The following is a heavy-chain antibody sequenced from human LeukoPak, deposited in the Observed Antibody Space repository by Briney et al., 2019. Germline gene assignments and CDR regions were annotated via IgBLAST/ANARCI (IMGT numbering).Heavy chain of an antibody. CDR2: INSDGSST. D-gene: IGHD3-22*01. J-gene: IGHJ6*02. V-gene: IGHV3-74*01. Sequence: GGSLRLSCAVSGFIFSSYWMHWVRQAPGKGLVWVARINSDGSSTNYADSVKGRFTISRDNAKNTLSLQMNSLRAEDTAVYYCARAQYYDSTTAGGMDVWGQGTTVTVSS. CDR3: ARAQYYDSTTAGGMDV. CDR1: GFIFSSYW.